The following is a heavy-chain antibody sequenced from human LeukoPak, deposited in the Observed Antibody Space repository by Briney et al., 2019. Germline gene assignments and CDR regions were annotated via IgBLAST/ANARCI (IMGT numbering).Heavy chain of an antibody. CDR2: ISGSVGRT. J-gene: IGHJ4*02. V-gene: IGHV3-23*01. CDR3: AKWGCSGGSCYPFDY. CDR1: GFTFSIHA. D-gene: IGHD2-15*01. Sequence: PGGSLRLSCAASGFTFSIHAMGWVRQAPGKGLGWVSSISGSVGRTYYADSVKGRFTVTRDNSKNTLYLKMNSLRAEDTAVYYCAKWGCSGGSCYPFDYWGQGTLVTVSS.